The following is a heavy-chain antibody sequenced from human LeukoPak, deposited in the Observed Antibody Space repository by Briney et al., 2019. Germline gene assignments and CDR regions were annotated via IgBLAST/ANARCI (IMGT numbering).Heavy chain of an antibody. J-gene: IGHJ4*02. CDR3: ARDSNGDYYFDY. Sequence: ASVKVSCKASGYTFTGYYMHWVRQAPGQGLEWMGWINPNSGGTNYAQKFQGRVTMTRDTSISTAYMELSRLRSDDTAVYYCARDSNGDYYFDYWGQGTLVTPSA. CDR1: GYTFTGYY. D-gene: IGHD4-17*01. CDR2: INPNSGGT. V-gene: IGHV1-2*02.